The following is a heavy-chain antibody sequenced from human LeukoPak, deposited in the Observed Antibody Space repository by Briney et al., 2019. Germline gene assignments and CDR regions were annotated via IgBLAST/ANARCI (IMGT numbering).Heavy chain of an antibody. CDR2: ISHTEGT. Sequence: PSETLSLTCGVFVVSINDDYWSWIRQSPGKGLEWIGEISHTEGTRYNPSLESRVTMSVGTSENQLSLKLIFVTAADTAVYYCARIRCGHSGSVCYNHWGLGTLVTVSS. J-gene: IGHJ1*01. CDR3: ARIRCGHSGSVCYNH. D-gene: IGHD3-9*01. CDR1: VVSINDDY. V-gene: IGHV4-34*01.